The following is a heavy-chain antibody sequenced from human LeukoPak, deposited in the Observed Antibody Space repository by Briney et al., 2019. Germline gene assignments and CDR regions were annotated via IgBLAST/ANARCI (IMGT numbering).Heavy chain of an antibody. CDR1: GFTFSSYA. D-gene: IGHD1/OR15-1a*01. J-gene: IGHJ4*02. V-gene: IGHV3-64D*09. CDR3: VKLQEQNYYDS. CDR2: ITGNGGDT. Sequence: GGSLRLSCSASGFTFSSYAMHWVRQAPGKGLEYVSAITGNGGDTYYADSVKDRFTISRDNSKNTLYLQMTSLRTEDTAVYHCVKLQEQNYYDSWGQGTLVTVSS.